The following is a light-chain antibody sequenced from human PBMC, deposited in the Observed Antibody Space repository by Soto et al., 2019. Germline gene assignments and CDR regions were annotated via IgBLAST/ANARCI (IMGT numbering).Light chain of an antibody. CDR3: QQYGGSPQYT. V-gene: IGKV3-20*01. Sequence: IVLTQSPGTLSLSPGERATLSCRASQSVSSSYLAWYQQKPGQAPRLLIYGASRRATGIPDRFSGGGSGTDFTLTISRLEPEDFAVYYCQQYGGSPQYTFGQGTKLEIK. CDR2: GAS. CDR1: QSVSSSY. J-gene: IGKJ2*01.